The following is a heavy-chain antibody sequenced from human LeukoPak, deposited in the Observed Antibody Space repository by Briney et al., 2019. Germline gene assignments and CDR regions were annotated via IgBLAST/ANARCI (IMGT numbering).Heavy chain of an antibody. CDR3: ATDLEWLKTLDY. CDR1: GYTLTELS. J-gene: IGHJ4*02. V-gene: IGHV1-24*01. CDR2: FDPEDGET. Sequence: GASVKVSCKVSGYTLTELSMHWVRQAPGKGLEWMGGFDPEDGETIYAQKFQGRVTMTEDTSTDTAYMELSSLRSEGTAVYYCATDLEWLKTLDYWGQGTLVTVSS. D-gene: IGHD3-3*01.